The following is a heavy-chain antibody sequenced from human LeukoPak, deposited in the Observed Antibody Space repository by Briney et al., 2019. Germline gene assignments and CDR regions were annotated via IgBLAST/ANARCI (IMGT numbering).Heavy chain of an antibody. J-gene: IGHJ5*02. D-gene: IGHD6-13*01. Sequence: SETLSLTCTVSGGSISSYYWSWIRQPPGKGLEWIGEINHSGSTNYNPSLKSRVTISVDTSKNQFSLKLSSVTAADTAVYYCARGVRSSRSDFWFDPWGQGTLVTVSS. CDR1: GGSISSYY. CDR2: INHSGST. CDR3: ARGVRSSRSDFWFDP. V-gene: IGHV4-34*01.